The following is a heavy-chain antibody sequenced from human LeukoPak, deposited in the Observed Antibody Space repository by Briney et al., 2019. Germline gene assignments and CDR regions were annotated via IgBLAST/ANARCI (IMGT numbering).Heavy chain of an antibody. J-gene: IGHJ4*02. CDR3: AKDLSGAFDY. V-gene: IGHV3-21*01. Sequence: PGGSLRLSCAASGFTFSSYSMSWVRQAPGKGLEWVSSISSSSSYIYYADSAKGRFTISRDNAKNTLYLQMNSLRAEGTTVYYCAKDLSGAFDYWGQVILVSVSS. CDR1: GFTFSSYS. D-gene: IGHD3-10*01. CDR2: ISSSSSYI.